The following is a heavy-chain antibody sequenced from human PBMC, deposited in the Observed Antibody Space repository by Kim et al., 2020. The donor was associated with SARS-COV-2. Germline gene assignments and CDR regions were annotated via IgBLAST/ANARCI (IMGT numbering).Heavy chain of an antibody. Sequence: QKFQGRVTITRDTSASTAYMELSSLRSEDTAVYYCAKDRTGVVVAATLCDWGQGTLVTVSS. D-gene: IGHD2-15*01. CDR3: AKDRTGVVVAATLCD. V-gene: IGHV1-3*01. J-gene: IGHJ4*02.